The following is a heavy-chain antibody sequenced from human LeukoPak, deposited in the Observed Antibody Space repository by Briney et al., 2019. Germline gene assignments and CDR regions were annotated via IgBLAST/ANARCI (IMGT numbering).Heavy chain of an antibody. CDR2: IFPGDSDA. D-gene: IGHD4-23*01. CDR1: GYSFTSYW. V-gene: IGHV5-51*01. Sequence: GESLKISCKGSGYSFTSYWIGWVRQTPGKGLEWMGIIFPGDSDARYSPSFQGQVTISVDKSITTAYLQWSSLKASDTAMYYCARRGGGNSDWFDPWGQGTLVTVSS. J-gene: IGHJ5*02. CDR3: ARRGGGNSDWFDP.